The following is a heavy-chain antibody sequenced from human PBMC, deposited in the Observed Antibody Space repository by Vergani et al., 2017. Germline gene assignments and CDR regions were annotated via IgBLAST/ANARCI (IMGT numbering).Heavy chain of an antibody. CDR2: IDWDDDK. V-gene: IGHV2-70*04. D-gene: IGHD7-27*01. J-gene: IGHJ4*02. CDR3: ARSSNWGSTGFDY. CDR1: GFSLSTSGMR. Sequence: QVTLKESGPALVKPTQTLTLTCTFSGFSLSTSGMRVSWIRQPPGKALEWLARIDWDDDKFYSTSLKTSLTISKDTSKNQVFLTMTNMDPVDNATYYCARSSNWGSTGFDYWGQGTLVTVSS.